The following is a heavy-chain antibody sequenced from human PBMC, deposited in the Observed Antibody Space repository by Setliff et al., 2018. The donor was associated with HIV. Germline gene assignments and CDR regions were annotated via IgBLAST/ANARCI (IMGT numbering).Heavy chain of an antibody. CDR1: GFTFSSYA. Sequence: GWSLRLSCAVSGFTFSSYAMSWVRQAPGKGLEWVSAISGSGGSTYYADSVKGRFTISRDNSKNTLYLQMDSLRAEDTAVYYCAKDPRAAVATICDYWGQGTLVTVSS. D-gene: IGHD5-12*01. CDR3: AKDPRAAVATICDY. CDR2: ISGSGGST. J-gene: IGHJ4*02. V-gene: IGHV3-23*01.